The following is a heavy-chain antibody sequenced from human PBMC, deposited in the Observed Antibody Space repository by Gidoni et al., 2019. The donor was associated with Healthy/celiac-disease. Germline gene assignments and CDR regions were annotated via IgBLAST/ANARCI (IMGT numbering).Heavy chain of an antibody. CDR2: IWYDGSNK. D-gene: IGHD6-19*01. CDR1: GFTFSSYG. CDR3: ARETIAVAGTDFDY. Sequence: QVQLVESGGGVVQPGRSLRLSCAASGFTFSSYGMHWVRQAPGKGLEWVAVIWYDGSNKYYADSVKGRFTISRDNSKNTLYLQMNSLRAEDTAVYYCARETIAVAGTDFDYWGQGTLVTVSS. J-gene: IGHJ4*02. V-gene: IGHV3-33*01.